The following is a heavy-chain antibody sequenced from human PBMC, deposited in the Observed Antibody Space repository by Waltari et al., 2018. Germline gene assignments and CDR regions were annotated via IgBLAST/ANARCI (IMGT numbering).Heavy chain of an antibody. CDR2: ISGSGGST. CDR1: GFTFSSYA. V-gene: IGHV3-23*01. CDR3: AKDARYYYDSSGYFGY. J-gene: IGHJ4*02. Sequence: EVQLLESGGGLVQPGGSLRLSCAASGFTFSSYAMSWVRQAPGKGLEWVSAISGSGGSTYYAEAVKGRFTISRDNSKNTLYLQMNSLRAEDTAVYYCAKDARYYYDSSGYFGYWGQGTLVTVSS. D-gene: IGHD3-22*01.